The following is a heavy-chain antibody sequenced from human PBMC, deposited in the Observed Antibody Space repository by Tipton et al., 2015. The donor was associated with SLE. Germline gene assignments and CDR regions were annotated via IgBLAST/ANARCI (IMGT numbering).Heavy chain of an antibody. CDR1: GGAISTFY. CDR2: IYSSGRT. V-gene: IGHV4-4*07. Sequence: TLSLTCTVSGGAISTFYWSWIRQSAGKGLEWIGRIYSSGRTNYNPSLKSRVTMSVDTSRKQFSLRLNSVTAADTAVYYCARVPHSSTGYFDYWGQGKLVTVSP. CDR3: ARVPHSSTGYFDY. D-gene: IGHD6-6*01. J-gene: IGHJ4*02.